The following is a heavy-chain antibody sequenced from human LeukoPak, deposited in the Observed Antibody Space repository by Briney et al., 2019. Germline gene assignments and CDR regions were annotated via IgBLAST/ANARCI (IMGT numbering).Heavy chain of an antibody. Sequence: PSETLSLTCAVYGGSFSGYYWSWIRQPPGKGLEWIGEINHSGSTNYNPSLKSRVTISVDTSKNQFSLKLSSVAAADTAVYYCARDRDTKLRLDPWGQGTLVTVSS. V-gene: IGHV4-34*01. D-gene: IGHD5-18*01. J-gene: IGHJ5*02. CDR3: ARDRDTKLRLDP. CDR2: INHSGST. CDR1: GGSFSGYY.